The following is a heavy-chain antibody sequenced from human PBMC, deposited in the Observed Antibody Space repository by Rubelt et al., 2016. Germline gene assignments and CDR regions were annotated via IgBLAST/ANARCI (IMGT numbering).Heavy chain of an antibody. CDR2: MNPNSGNT. CDR1: GYTFTSYD. CDR3: ARGFGIALYSYGRGSSGY. Sequence: GYTFTSYDINWVRQATGQGLEWMGWMNPNSGNTGYAQKFQGRVTMTRNTSISTAYMELSSLRSEDTAVYYCARGFGIALYSYGRGSSGYWGQGTLVTVSS. D-gene: IGHD5-18*01. V-gene: IGHV1-8*01. J-gene: IGHJ4*02.